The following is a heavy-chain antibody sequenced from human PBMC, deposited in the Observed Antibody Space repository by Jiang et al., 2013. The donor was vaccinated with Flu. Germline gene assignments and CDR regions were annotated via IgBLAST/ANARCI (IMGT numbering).Heavy chain of an antibody. D-gene: IGHD3-16*01. CDR3: ARDQGGAIRFDP. J-gene: IGHJ5*02. CDR2: INAGNGNT. CDR1: GYTFTTYA. V-gene: IGHV1-3*01. Sequence: SGAEVKKPGASVKVSCKASGYTFTTYAMHWVRQAPGQRLEWMGWINAGNGNTKYSQKFQGRVTITRDTSTSTAYMELRSLRSDDTAVYYCARDQGGAIRFDPWGQGTLVTVSS.